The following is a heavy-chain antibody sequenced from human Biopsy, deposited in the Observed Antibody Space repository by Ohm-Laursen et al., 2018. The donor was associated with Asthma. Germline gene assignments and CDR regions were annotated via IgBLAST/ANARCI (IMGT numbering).Heavy chain of an antibody. J-gene: IGHJ6*02. V-gene: IGHV4-39*01. CDR2: IYYSGTT. CDR1: SGSGGYMRSGNYY. D-gene: IGHD6-13*01. Sequence: SQTLSLTCSLSSGSGGYMRSGNYYWGWIRQPPGKGLEWIGSIYYSGTTYYNPSLEGRVTVPEDTSKNQFSLKLTSVTAADTAVYYCVRGSSSWHHGPFHYYYGMDVWGQGTTATVSS. CDR3: VRGSSSWHHGPFHYYYGMDV.